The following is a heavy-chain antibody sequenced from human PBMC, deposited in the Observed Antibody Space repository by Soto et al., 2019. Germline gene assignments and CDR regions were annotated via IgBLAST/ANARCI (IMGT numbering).Heavy chain of an antibody. D-gene: IGHD3-3*01. V-gene: IGHV3-21*01. J-gene: IGHJ4*02. CDR2: ISSSSSYI. Sequence: GGSLRLSCAASGFTFSSYSMNWVRQAPGKGLEWVSSISSSSSYIYYADSVKGRFTISRDNAKNSLYLQMNSLRAEDTAVYYCARELITISDGCYDYWGQGTLVTVSS. CDR3: ARELITISDGCYDY. CDR1: GFTFSSYS.